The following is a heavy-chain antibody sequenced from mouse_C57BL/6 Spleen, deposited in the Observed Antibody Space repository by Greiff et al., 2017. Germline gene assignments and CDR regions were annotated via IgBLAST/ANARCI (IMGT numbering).Heavy chain of an antibody. Sequence: VQLQQSGPELVKPGASVKISCKASGYAFSSSWMNWVKQRPGKGLEWIGRIYPGDGDTNYNGKFKGKATLTADKSSSTAYMQLSSLTSEDSAVYFCAREWVYYGNLLYYFDYWGQGTTLTVSS. V-gene: IGHV1-82*01. CDR3: AREWVYYGNLLYYFDY. CDR1: GYAFSSSW. CDR2: IYPGDGDT. J-gene: IGHJ2*01. D-gene: IGHD2-1*01.